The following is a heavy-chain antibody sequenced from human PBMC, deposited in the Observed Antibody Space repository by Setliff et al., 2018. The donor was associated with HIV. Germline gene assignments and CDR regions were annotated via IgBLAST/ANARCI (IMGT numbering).Heavy chain of an antibody. V-gene: IGHV4-4*08. J-gene: IGHJ4*02. D-gene: IGHD3-10*01. Sequence: SETLSLTCTVSGGSISSYYWSWIRQPPGKGLGWIGHIYIGSTNYNPSLKSRVTISADTSKNHFSLKLRSVTAADTAVYYCARRRGGTSRSFLDYWGQGNLVTVSS. CDR2: IYIGST. CDR1: GGSISSYY. CDR3: ARRRGGTSRSFLDY.